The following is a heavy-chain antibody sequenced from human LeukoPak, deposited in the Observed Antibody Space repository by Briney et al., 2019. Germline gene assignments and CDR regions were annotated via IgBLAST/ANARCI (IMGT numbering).Heavy chain of an antibody. Sequence: GGSLRLSCAASGFTFSSYSMNWVRQAQGKGLEWVSSISSSSSYIYYADSVKGRFTISRDNAKNSLYLQMNSLRAEDTAVYYCARDGIQLWWDYWGQGTLVTVSS. V-gene: IGHV3-21*01. CDR1: GFTFSSYS. CDR2: ISSSSSYI. CDR3: ARDGIQLWWDY. J-gene: IGHJ4*02. D-gene: IGHD5-18*01.